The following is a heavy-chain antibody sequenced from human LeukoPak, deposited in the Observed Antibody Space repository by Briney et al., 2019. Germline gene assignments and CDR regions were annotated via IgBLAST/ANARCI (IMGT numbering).Heavy chain of an antibody. Sequence: GSLRLSFAASGFTFSSYWMTWVRQAPGKGLEWVASINLDGSEKNYVDSVEGRFAISRDNAKKSLFLQMNSLRDEDTAVYYCARTRLSCDCWGQGTLVTVSS. D-gene: IGHD2/OR15-2a*01. J-gene: IGHJ4*02. CDR1: GFTFSSYW. CDR2: INLDGSEK. V-gene: IGHV3-7*01. CDR3: ARTRLSCDC.